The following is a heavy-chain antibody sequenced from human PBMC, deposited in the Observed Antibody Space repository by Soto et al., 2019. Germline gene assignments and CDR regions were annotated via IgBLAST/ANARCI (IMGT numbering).Heavy chain of an antibody. CDR2: IIPIFGTA. CDR1: GGTFSSYA. V-gene: IGHV1-69*05. D-gene: IGHD2-2*03. Sequence: SVKVSCKASGGTFSSYAISWVRQAPGQGLEWMGGIIPIFGTANYAQKFQGRVTMTRDTSTSTAYMELSSLRSEDTDVYYCAIDGYCSSTSCNSVCDYGGQGSLATGSS. CDR3: AIDGYCSSTSCNSVCDY. J-gene: IGHJ4*02.